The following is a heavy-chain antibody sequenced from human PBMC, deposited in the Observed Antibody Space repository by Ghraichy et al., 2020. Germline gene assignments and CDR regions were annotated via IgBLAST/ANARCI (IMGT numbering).Heavy chain of an antibody. Sequence: SQTLSLTCTVSGGSISSYYWSWIRQPPGKGLEWIGYIYTSGSTNYNPSLKSRVIILVDTSKNQFSLKLSSVTAADTAVYYCARHRVGGIVVHYDAFDIWGQGTMVTVSS. CDR3: ARHRVGGIVVHYDAFDI. D-gene: IGHD3-22*01. CDR2: IYTSGST. CDR1: GGSISSYY. J-gene: IGHJ3*02. V-gene: IGHV4-4*09.